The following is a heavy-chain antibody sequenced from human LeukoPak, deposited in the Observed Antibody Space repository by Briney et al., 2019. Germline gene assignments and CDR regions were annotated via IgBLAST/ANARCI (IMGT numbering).Heavy chain of an antibody. CDR2: INGDGNSI. V-gene: IGHV3-74*01. J-gene: IGHJ4*02. CDR3: ARGGDGYGNFDS. D-gene: IGHD5-24*01. Sequence: GGSLRLSCAASGFTVSSYWMHWVRQAPGKGLVWVSRINGDGNSINYADSVKGRITTSSNNAKNTQYLKINRLAADTTAEYYGARGGDGYGNFDSWGQRTLVTVSS. CDR1: GFTVSSYW.